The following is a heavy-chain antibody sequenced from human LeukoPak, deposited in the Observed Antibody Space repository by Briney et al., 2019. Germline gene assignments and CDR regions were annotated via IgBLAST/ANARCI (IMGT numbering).Heavy chain of an antibody. J-gene: IGHJ4*02. V-gene: IGHV3-30*04. Sequence: GRSLRLSCAASGFTFNSYAMHWVRQAPGKGLEWVAVISYDGSNKYYADSVKGRFTISRDNSKNMLYLQMNSLRAEDTAVYYCARGFRVCSGGSCYSGIFDYWGQGTLVTVSS. CDR1: GFTFNSYA. CDR3: ARGFRVCSGGSCYSGIFDY. D-gene: IGHD2-15*01. CDR2: ISYDGSNK.